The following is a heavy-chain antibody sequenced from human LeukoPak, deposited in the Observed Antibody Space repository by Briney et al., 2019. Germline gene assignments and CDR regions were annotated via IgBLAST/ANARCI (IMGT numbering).Heavy chain of an antibody. V-gene: IGHV4-34*01. D-gene: IGHD3-10*01. CDR3: ARAMVLNWFDP. Sequence: SETLSLTCAVYGGSFSGYYWSWIRQPPGKGLEWIGEINHSGSTNYNPSLKSRVTISVDTSKNQLSLKLSSVTAADTAVYYCARAMVLNWFDPWGQGTLVTVSS. CDR2: INHSGST. J-gene: IGHJ5*02. CDR1: GGSFSGYY.